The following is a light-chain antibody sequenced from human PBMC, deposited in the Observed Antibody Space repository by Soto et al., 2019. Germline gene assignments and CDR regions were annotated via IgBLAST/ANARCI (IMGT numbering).Light chain of an antibody. Sequence: DIQMTQSPSSLSASVGDRVTITCRASPSIGNFLNWYQQKPGKAPRLLRHDLYTLQSGVPSRFSVSGSGTDFTLTISSLQPEEFATYYCQQSYSSPWTFGPGTNLEIK. V-gene: IGKV1-39*01. CDR3: QQSYSSPWT. J-gene: IGKJ2*01. CDR2: DLY. CDR1: PSIGNF.